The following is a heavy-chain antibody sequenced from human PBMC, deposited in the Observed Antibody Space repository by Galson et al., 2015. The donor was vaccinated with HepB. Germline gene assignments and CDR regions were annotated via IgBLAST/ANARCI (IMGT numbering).Heavy chain of an antibody. J-gene: IGHJ4*02. V-gene: IGHV3-20*04. CDR3: ARERVYKWNVNFDH. Sequence: SLRLSCAASGITFDEYGMSWVRHSPRKGLEWVSGISWNGGTTSYADSVRGRFTISRDNAKNSLYLQMDSLRVDDTAIYYCARERVYKWNVNFDHWGQGALVSVSS. CDR1: GITFDEYG. CDR2: ISWNGGTT. D-gene: IGHD1-20*01.